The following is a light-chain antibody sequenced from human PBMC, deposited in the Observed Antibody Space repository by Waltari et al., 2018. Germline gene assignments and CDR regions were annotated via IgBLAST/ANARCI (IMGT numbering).Light chain of an antibody. CDR3: HSRDASGVGGT. Sequence: TQDPPLSVALGQTVKITCQGDSLRSYYASWYQQRPGQAPILAMYDNNNRPSGVPDRFSGSNSDNTASLTITGAQADDEGHYYCHSRDASGVGGTFGGGTKLTVV. V-gene: IGLV3-19*01. J-gene: IGLJ2*01. CDR1: SLRSYY. CDR2: DNN.